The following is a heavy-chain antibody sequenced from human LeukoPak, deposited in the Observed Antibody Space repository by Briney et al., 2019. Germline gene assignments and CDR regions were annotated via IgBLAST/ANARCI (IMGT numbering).Heavy chain of an antibody. D-gene: IGHD5-12*01. CDR2: IYHSGST. J-gene: IGHJ4*02. CDR1: GGSISSGGYS. Sequence: SETLSLTCAVSGGSISSGGYSWSWIRQPPGKGLEWIGYIYHSGSTYYNPSLKSRVTISVDRSKNQFSLKLSSVTAADTAVYYCARDYSGYGYYFGYWGQGTLVTVSS. V-gene: IGHV4-30-2*01. CDR3: ARDYSGYGYYFGY.